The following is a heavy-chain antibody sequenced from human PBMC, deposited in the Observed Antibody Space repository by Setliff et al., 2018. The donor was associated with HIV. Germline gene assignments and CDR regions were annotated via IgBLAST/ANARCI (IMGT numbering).Heavy chain of an antibody. CDR3: ARLCGSGSYYKPPDY. D-gene: IGHD3-10*01. CDR2: IYHRGST. V-gene: IGHV4-38-2*02. CDR1: DYSITNGYY. Sequence: LSLTCTVSDYSITNGYYWGWIRQPPGKGLEWIGSIYHRGSTYYNPSLKSRLTISVDTSNNQFSLSLTSVTAADTAVYYCARLCGSGSYYKPPDYWGQGTLVTVSS. J-gene: IGHJ4*02.